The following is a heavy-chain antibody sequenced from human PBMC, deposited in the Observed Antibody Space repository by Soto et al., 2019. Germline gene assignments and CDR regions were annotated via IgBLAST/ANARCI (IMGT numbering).Heavy chain of an antibody. CDR3: AGRGFAKGYPDI. J-gene: IGHJ3*02. CDR2: IYPGDSDT. Sequence: SGEFLKICYKGSGSSFSTYWIGWVRQMPGKGLEWMGIIYPGDSDTRYSPSFQGQVTISVDKSISTAYLQWSSLKASDTAMYYCAGRGFAKGYPDIWGQGTMVTVSS. V-gene: IGHV5-51*01. D-gene: IGHD5-12*01. CDR1: GSSFSTYW.